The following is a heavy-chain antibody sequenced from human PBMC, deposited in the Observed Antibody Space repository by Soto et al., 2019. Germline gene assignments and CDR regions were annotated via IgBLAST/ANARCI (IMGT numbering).Heavy chain of an antibody. D-gene: IGHD3-3*01. CDR1: GGSISSSSYY. CDR2: IYYSGST. Sequence: KPSETLSLTCTVSGGSISSSSYYWGWIRQPPGKGLEWIGSIYYSGSTYYNPSLKSRVTISVDTSKNQFSLKLSSVTAADTAVYYCARHGNTLLTYYDFWSGRIPSDYWGQGTLVTVSS. J-gene: IGHJ4*02. CDR3: ARHGNTLLTYYDFWSGRIPSDY. V-gene: IGHV4-39*01.